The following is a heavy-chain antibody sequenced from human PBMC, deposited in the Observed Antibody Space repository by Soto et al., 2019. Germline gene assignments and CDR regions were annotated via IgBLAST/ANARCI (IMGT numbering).Heavy chain of an antibody. J-gene: IGHJ6*02. Sequence: QLQLVESGGGLVQPGRSRRLSCAASGFTFSSYGMNWVRQAPGKGLEWVAVISYDGSRKNYADSVKARFTISRDNTKNTLYQQVNSLTADDSAVYYCARSLGEPVYGDPCYFGMNVLSLGTTVIVTS. CDR1: GFTFSSYG. D-gene: IGHD4-17*01. V-gene: IGHV3-30*03. CDR3: ARSLGEPVYGDPCYFGMNV. CDR2: ISYDGSRK.